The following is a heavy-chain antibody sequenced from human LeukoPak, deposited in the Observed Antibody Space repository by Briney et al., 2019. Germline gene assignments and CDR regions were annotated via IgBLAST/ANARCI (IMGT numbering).Heavy chain of an antibody. V-gene: IGHV3-7*05. CDR1: GFTFSAYR. Sequence: PGGSLRLSCAASGFTFSAYRMSWVRQAPGKGLEWVADINQDGSETYRVASMKGRFTISRDNAKNSLYLQMNSLRAEDTAVYFCANDLRLGGRGPENWGQGTLVTVSS. CDR2: INQDGSET. J-gene: IGHJ4*02. CDR3: ANDLRLGGRGPEN. D-gene: IGHD3-16*01.